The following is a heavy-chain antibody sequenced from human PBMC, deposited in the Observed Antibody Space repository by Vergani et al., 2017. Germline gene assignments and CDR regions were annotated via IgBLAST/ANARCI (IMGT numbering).Heavy chain of an antibody. Sequence: QVQLQESGPGLVKPSQTLSLTCTVSGGSLSSGSYYWSWIRQPAGKGLEWIGRIYTSGSTNYNPSLKSRVTISVDTSKNQFSLKLSSVTAADTAVYYCAVTVTREGYFDYWGQGTLVTVSS. J-gene: IGHJ4*02. CDR1: GGSLSSGSYY. V-gene: IGHV4-61*02. CDR3: AVTVTREGYFDY. D-gene: IGHD4-17*01. CDR2: IYTSGST.